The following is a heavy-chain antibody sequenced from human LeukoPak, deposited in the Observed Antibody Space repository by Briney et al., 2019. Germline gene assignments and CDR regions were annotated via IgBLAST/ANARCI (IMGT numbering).Heavy chain of an antibody. CDR3: ARGLHKYDDFWSGYYPLDY. D-gene: IGHD3-3*01. CDR1: VGSFRGDY. J-gene: IGHJ4*02. V-gene: IGHV4-34*01. CDR2: IDHSGGT. Sequence: SETVFVACGDNVGSFRGDYWSWIRQTPGKRLEWIGEIDHSGGTNYNPSLKSRVTISLDTSKNQLSLKLSSVTAADTAVYYCARGLHKYDDFWSGYYPLDYWGQGTLVTVSS.